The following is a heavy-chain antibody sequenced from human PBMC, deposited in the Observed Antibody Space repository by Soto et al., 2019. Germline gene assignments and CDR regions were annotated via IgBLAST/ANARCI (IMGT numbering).Heavy chain of an antibody. CDR3: ARERATMVRGVIISYFDY. J-gene: IGHJ4*02. CDR1: GGSISSYY. CDR2: IYYSGST. V-gene: IGHV4-59*01. Sequence: SETLSLTCTVSGGSISSYYWSWIRQPPGKGLEWIGYIYYSGSTNYNPSLKSRVTISVDTSKNQFSLKLSSVTAADTAVYYCARERATMVRGVIISYFDYWGQGTLVTVSS. D-gene: IGHD3-10*01.